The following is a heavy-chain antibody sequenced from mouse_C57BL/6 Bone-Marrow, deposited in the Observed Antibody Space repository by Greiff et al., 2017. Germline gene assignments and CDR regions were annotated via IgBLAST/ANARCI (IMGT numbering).Heavy chain of an antibody. D-gene: IGHD1-1*01. CDR2: IDPNSGGT. CDR3: ARDYYGSSLWYFDV. Sequence: QVKLQQPGAELVKPGASVKLSCKASGYTFTSYWMHWVKQRPGRGLEWIGRIDPNSGGTKYNEKFKSKATLTVDKSSSTAYMQLSSLTSEDAAVYYCARDYYGSSLWYFDVWGTGTTVTVSS. CDR1: GYTFTSYW. V-gene: IGHV1-72*01. J-gene: IGHJ1*03.